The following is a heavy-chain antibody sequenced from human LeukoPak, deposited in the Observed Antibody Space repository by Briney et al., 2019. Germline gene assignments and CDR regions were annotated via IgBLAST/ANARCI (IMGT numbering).Heavy chain of an antibody. CDR2: ISGSGGST. CDR3: VRGDYGDYTLFDY. CDR1: GFXFSSYA. V-gene: IGHV3-23*01. D-gene: IGHD4-17*01. Sequence: GGSLRLSCAASGFXFSSYAISWVRQAPGKGLEWVSAISGSGGSTYNADSVKGRFTISRDNSKNTLYLQMNILRAEDTAVYYCVRGDYGDYTLFDYWGQGTLVTVSS. J-gene: IGHJ4*02.